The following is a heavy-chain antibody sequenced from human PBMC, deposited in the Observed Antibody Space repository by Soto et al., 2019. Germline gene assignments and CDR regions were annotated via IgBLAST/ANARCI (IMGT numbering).Heavy chain of an antibody. CDR2: INHSGST. CDR1: GGSFSGYY. Sequence: QVQLQQWGAGLLKPSETLSLTCAVYGGSFSGYYWSWIRQPPGKGLEWIGEINHSGSTNYNPSLKSRVTISVDTSKNQFSLKLSSVTAAETAVYYCARAPVAYCSGGSCYSGWFDPWGQGTLVTVSS. J-gene: IGHJ5*02. CDR3: ARAPVAYCSGGSCYSGWFDP. V-gene: IGHV4-34*01. D-gene: IGHD2-15*01.